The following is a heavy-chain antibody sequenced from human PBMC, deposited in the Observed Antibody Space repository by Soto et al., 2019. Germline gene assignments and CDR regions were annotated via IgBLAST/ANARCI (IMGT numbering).Heavy chain of an antibody. V-gene: IGHV3-30*18. CDR1: GFTFSSYG. Sequence: GGSLRLSCAASGFTFSSYGMHWVRQAPGKGLEWVAVISYDGSNKYYADSVKGRFTNSRDNSKNTLYLQMNSLRAEDTAVYYCAKEGRLGYCSGGSCYIPPYYFDYWGQGTLVTVSS. CDR3: AKEGRLGYCSGGSCYIPPYYFDY. J-gene: IGHJ4*02. D-gene: IGHD2-15*01. CDR2: ISYDGSNK.